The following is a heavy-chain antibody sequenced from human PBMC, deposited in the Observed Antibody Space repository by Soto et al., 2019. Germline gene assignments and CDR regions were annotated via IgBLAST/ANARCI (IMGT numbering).Heavy chain of an antibody. CDR1: GFSVRGYG. V-gene: IGHV3-23*04. CDR2: ISGRDDTT. D-gene: IGHD5-12*01. CDR3: EGSWT. Sequence: VHLVESRGDLTQPGGSLRLSCAASGFSVRGYGMSWVRQAPGKALEWVSGISGRDDTTYYTDSVRGRFTISKDTSKNTLYLQMNSLRVEDTAVYYCEGSWTWGQGTMVTVSS. J-gene: IGHJ3*01.